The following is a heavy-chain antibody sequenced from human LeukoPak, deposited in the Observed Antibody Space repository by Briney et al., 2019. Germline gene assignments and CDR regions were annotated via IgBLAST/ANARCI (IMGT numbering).Heavy chain of an antibody. CDR1: GFTFSSYG. D-gene: IGHD1-26*01. CDR2: IWYDGSNK. J-gene: IGHJ4*02. V-gene: IGHV3-33*01. CDR3: ALGGTGGSWFDY. Sequence: PGRSLRLSCAASGFTFSSYGMHWVRQAPGKGLEWVAVIWYDGSNKYYADSVKGRSTISRDNSKNTLYLQMNSLRAEDTAVYYCALGGTGGSWFDYWGQGTLVTVSS.